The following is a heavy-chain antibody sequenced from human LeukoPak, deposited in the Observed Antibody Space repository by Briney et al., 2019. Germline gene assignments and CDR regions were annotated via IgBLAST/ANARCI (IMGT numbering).Heavy chain of an antibody. CDR3: ARAGDYGDYYWFDP. J-gene: IGHJ5*02. CDR1: GFTFSSYS. V-gene: IGHV3-21*01. Sequence: GGSLRLSCAASGFTFSSYSMNWVRQAPGKGLEWVSSISSSSSYIYYADSVKGRFTISRDNAKNSLYLQMNSLRAEDTAVYYCARAGDYGDYYWFDPWGQGTLVTVSS. CDR2: ISSSSSYI. D-gene: IGHD4-17*01.